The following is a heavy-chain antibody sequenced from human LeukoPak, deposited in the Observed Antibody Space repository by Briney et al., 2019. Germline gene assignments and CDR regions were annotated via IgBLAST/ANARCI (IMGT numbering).Heavy chain of an antibody. D-gene: IGHD3-22*01. CDR2: IYYSGST. V-gene: IGHV4-39*07. J-gene: IGHJ4*02. Sequence: SETLSLTCTVSGGSISSSSYYWGWIRQPPGKGLEWIGSIYYSGSTYYNPSLKSRVTISVETSKNQFSLKLSSVTAADTAVYYCARVSVVVVYFDYWGQGTLVTVSS. CDR3: ARVSVVVVYFDY. CDR1: GGSISSSSYY.